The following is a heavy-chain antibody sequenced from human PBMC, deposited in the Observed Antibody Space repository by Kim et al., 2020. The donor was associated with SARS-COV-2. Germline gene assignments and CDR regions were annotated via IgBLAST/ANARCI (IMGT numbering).Heavy chain of an antibody. J-gene: IGHJ4*02. CDR3: ARLGRGSYSFDY. Sequence: NYAQKLQGRVTMTTDTSTSTAYMELRSLRSDDTAVYYCARLGRGSYSFDYWGQGTLVTVSS. D-gene: IGHD1-26*01. V-gene: IGHV1-18*01.